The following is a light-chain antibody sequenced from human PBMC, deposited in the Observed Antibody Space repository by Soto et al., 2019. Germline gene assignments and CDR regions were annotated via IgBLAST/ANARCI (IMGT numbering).Light chain of an antibody. CDR3: CSYTTSNTRQIV. Sequence: SALTQPASLSGSPGQSITLSCTGTSSEIGGYNYVSWYQQHPGKAPKFMIYDVSNRPSGVSNRFSGSKSGNTASLTISGLQAEDEADYYCCSYTTSNTRQIVFGTGTKVTVL. V-gene: IGLV2-14*01. J-gene: IGLJ1*01. CDR2: DVS. CDR1: SSEIGGYNY.